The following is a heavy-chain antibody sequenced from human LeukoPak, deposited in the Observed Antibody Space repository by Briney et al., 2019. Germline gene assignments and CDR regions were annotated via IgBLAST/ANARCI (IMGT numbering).Heavy chain of an antibody. CDR1: GLTFSSYG. J-gene: IGHJ4*02. CDR2: IWYEGSNK. CDR3: AAWGRDPLDY. V-gene: IGHV3-33*01. Sequence: GRSLTLPCAASGLTFSSYGMHWVRQATGKGLEWVAVIWYEGSNKYYADSVKGRFTISRDNSKNTLYRQMNSLRAEDTAVDYCAAWGRDPLDYWGQGTLVTVSS. D-gene: IGHD3-16*01.